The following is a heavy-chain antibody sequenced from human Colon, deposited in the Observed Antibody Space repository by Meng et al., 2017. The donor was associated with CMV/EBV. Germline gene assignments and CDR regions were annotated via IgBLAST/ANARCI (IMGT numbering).Heavy chain of an antibody. V-gene: IGHV1-8*01. J-gene: IGHJ4*02. Sequence: SVTASGKASGYTYTSNAINGVRQATGQGLEWMGWMKPNSGDTGYAPNFQGRITMTRNSSIHTAYMELRSLTNEDTAIYYCAKGIPDFWGQGTLVTVSS. CDR3: AKGIPDF. D-gene: IGHD3/OR15-3a*01. CDR2: MKPNSGDT. CDR1: GYTYTSNA.